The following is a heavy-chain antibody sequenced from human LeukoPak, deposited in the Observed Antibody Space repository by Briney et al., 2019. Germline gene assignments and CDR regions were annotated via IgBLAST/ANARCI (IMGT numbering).Heavy chain of an antibody. CDR3: ARTRTLVPAANKSYYYYYGMDV. CDR1: GGSFSGYY. J-gene: IGHJ6*02. CDR2: INHSGST. Sequence: SETLSLTCAVYGGSFSGYYWSWIRQPPGKGLEWIGEINHSGSTNYNPSLKSRVTISVDTSKNQFSLKLSSVTAADTAVYYCARTRTLVPAANKSYYYYYGMDVWGQGTTVTVSS. V-gene: IGHV4-34*01. D-gene: IGHD2-2*01.